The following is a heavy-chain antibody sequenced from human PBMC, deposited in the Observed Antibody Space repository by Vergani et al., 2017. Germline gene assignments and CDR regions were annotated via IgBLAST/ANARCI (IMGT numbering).Heavy chain of an antibody. D-gene: IGHD4-11*01. CDR1: GGSFTSYH. CDR2: IDHTGRP. CDR3: ARVNTETNGHLYYCYYMDV. Sequence: QVQLQQWGGGLLKPSETLALTCVVNGGSFTSYHWTWIRQSPGEGLVWVGDIDHTGRPAYNPSLKSRLTISVDKSRNQFSLTLNSVTATDTAIYFCARVNTETNGHLYYCYYMDVWGQGTAVTVS. J-gene: IGHJ6*03. V-gene: IGHV4-34*01.